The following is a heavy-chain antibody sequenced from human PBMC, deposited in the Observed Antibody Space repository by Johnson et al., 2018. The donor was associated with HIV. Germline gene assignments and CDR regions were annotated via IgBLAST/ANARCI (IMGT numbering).Heavy chain of an antibody. D-gene: IGHD5-18*01. CDR2: ISYDGSNK. CDR3: ARNQWIELWRDAFDI. V-gene: IGHV3-30*04. Sequence: QVQLVESGGGLVQPGRSLRLSCAASGFTFSSYAMHWVRQAPGKGLEWVAVISYDGSNKYYADSVKGRFTISRDNSKNTLYLQMNSLRAEDTAVYYCARNQWIELWRDAFDIWGQGTMVTVSS. CDR1: GFTFSSYA. J-gene: IGHJ3*02.